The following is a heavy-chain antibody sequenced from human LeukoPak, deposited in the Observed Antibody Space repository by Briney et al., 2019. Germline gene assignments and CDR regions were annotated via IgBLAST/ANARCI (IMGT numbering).Heavy chain of an antibody. CDR3: ARARYGSNSEVGDY. V-gene: IGHV1-18*01. CDR1: GYTFSSYG. J-gene: IGHJ4*02. D-gene: IGHD4-23*01. Sequence: ASVKVSCKASGYTFSSYGISWVRQAPGQGLEWMGWSSAYNGNTNHAQKFQGRVTMTTDRSTSTAYVELRSLRSDDTAVFYCARARYGSNSEVGDYWGQGTLVTVSS. CDR2: SSAYNGNT.